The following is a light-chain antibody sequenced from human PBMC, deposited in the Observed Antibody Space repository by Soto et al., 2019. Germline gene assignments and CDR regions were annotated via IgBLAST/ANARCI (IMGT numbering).Light chain of an antibody. CDR3: AAWDDSLKRV. J-gene: IGLJ2*01. V-gene: IGLV4-69*01. Sequence: QPVLTQSPSASASLGASVKLTCTLSSEHSNYAIAWYQQQPEKGPRYLMKLATDGSHTKGDGIPDRFSGSSSGAERYLTISSLQSEDEADYYCAAWDDSLKRVFGGGTKVTVL. CDR2: LATDGSH. CDR1: SEHSNYA.